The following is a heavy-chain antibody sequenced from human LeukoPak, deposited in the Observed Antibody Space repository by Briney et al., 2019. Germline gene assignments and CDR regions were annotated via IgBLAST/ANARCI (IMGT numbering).Heavy chain of an antibody. D-gene: IGHD4-17*01. CDR3: TTYGDYAFED. V-gene: IGHV3-23*01. Sequence: GGSLRLSCAAYGFTFSSYAMSWVRQAPGKGLEWVSAISGSGGSTYYADSVKGRFTISRDNSKNTLYLQMNSLKTEDTAVYYCTTYGDYAFEDWGQGTLDTVSS. J-gene: IGHJ4*02. CDR1: GFTFSSYA. CDR2: ISGSGGST.